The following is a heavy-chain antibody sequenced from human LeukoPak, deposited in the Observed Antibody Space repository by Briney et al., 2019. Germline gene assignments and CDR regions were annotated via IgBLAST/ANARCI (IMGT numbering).Heavy chain of an antibody. V-gene: IGHV1-69*13. D-gene: IGHD2-2*02. CDR1: GATFSRYA. J-gene: IGHJ6*03. CDR2: FIPFFGTA. CDR3: ARAPSKVVPAAIPTYYYYYMDV. Sequence: ASVKVSCKASGATFSRYAISWVRQAAGQGLELMGGFIPFFGTANYPQKFPGRVTITAYASTSTASLELSSLRSKDTAVYYCARAPSKVVPAAIPTYYYYYMDVWGKGTTVTVSS.